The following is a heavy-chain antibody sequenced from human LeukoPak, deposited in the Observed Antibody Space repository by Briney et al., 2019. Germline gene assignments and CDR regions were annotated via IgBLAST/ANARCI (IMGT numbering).Heavy chain of an antibody. CDR1: GGSISGYY. CDR3: ARHSSGYYKGAFDI. V-gene: IGHV4-59*08. J-gene: IGHJ3*02. D-gene: IGHD3-22*01. CDR2: IYYSGST. Sequence: SETLSLTCTVSGGSISGYYWSWIRQPPGKGLEWIGYIYYSGSTNYNPSLKSRVTISVDTSKNQFSLKLSSVTAADTAVYYCARHSSGYYKGAFDIWGQGTMVTVSS.